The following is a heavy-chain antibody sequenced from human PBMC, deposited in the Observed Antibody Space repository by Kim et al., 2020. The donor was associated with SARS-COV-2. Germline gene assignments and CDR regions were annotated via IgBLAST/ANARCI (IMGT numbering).Heavy chain of an antibody. Sequence: GGSLRLSCAASGFTFSSYAMHWVRQAPGKGLEWVAVIWYDGSNKYYADSVKGRFTISRDNSKNTLYLQMNSLRAEDTAVYYCAKVPTRYSSSWLDYWGQGTLVTVSS. V-gene: IGHV3-33*06. CDR3: AKVPTRYSSSWLDY. CDR2: IWYDGSNK. D-gene: IGHD6-13*01. J-gene: IGHJ4*02. CDR1: GFTFSSYA.